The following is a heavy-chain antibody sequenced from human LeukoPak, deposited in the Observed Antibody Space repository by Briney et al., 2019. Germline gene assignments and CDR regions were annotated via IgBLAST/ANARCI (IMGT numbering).Heavy chain of an antibody. CDR1: GGSISSYY. D-gene: IGHD1-26*01. CDR3: ASLRERSYYARGFDY. J-gene: IGHJ4*02. Sequence: SETLSLTCTVSGGSISSYYWSWIRQPPGKGLEWIGYIYYSGSTNYNPSLKSRVTISVDTSKNQFSLKLSSVTAADTAVYHCASLRERSYYARGFDYWGRGTLVTVSS. CDR2: IYYSGST. V-gene: IGHV4-59*01.